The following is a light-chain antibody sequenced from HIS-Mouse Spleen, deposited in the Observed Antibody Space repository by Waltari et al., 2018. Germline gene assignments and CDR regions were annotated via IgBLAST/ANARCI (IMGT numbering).Light chain of an antibody. J-gene: IGKJ1*01. CDR3: QQRSNWPPGT. Sequence: DIVMTQSPDSLAVSLGERATINCKSSQSVLYSSNNKNYLAWYQQKPGQPPKLLIYWASTRESGVPDRFSGSGSGTDFTLTISSLEPEDFAVYYCQQRSNWPPGTFGQGTKVEIK. CDR1: QSVLYSSNNKNY. CDR2: WAS. V-gene: IGKV4-1*01.